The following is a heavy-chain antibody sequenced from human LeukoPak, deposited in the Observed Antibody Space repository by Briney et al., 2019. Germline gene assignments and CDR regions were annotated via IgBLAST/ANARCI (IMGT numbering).Heavy chain of an antibody. V-gene: IGHV1-2*02. CDR2: IVTNNGAT. Sequence: ASVKVSCKASGYTFTDYYMHWVRQAPGQGLEWMGWIVTNNGATNYAQNFKGRVTMTRDTSASTAYVEVSDLRSDDTAVYYCARGGPHHGFDIWAQGTMVTVSS. CDR1: GYTFTDYY. J-gene: IGHJ3*02. CDR3: ARGGPHHGFDI.